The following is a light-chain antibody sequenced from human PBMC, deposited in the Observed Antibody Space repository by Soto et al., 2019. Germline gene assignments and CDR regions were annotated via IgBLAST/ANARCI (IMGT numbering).Light chain of an antibody. CDR1: QSISAY. V-gene: IGKV1-39*01. J-gene: IGKJ3*01. CDR3: QESYSTPSVT. CDR2: AAS. Sequence: DIQMTQSPSTLSGSVGARVTITCRASQSISAYLNWYQQKPGKAPKLLIYAASSLQSGVPSRFSGSGSGTDFTLTISSLQPEDFATYYCQESYSTPSVTFGPGTKVDIK.